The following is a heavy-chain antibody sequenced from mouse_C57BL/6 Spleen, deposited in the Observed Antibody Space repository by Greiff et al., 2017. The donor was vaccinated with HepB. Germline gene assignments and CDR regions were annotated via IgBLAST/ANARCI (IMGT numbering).Heavy chain of an antibody. CDR3: ARPSTVVAEDWYFDV. Sequence: QVQLKQPGAELVKPGASVKLSCKASGYTFTSYWMQWVKQRPGQGLEWIGEIDPSDSYTNYNQKFKGKATLTVDTSSSTAYMQLSSLTSEDSAVYYCARPSTVVAEDWYFDVWGTGTTVTVSS. D-gene: IGHD1-1*01. J-gene: IGHJ1*03. CDR1: GYTFTSYW. V-gene: IGHV1-50*01. CDR2: IDPSDSYT.